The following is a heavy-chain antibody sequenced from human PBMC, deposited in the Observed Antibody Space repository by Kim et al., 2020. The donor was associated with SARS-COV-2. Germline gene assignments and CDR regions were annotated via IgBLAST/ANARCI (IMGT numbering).Heavy chain of an antibody. J-gene: IGHJ6*01. CDR1: GFTFSTYG. CDR3: ARLTWIQLWLPSCMDV. V-gene: IGHV3-33*01. Sequence: GGSLRLSCAASGFTFSTYGMHWVRQAPGKGLEWVAVIWYVGSNQYYADSVKGRLTIARDNSKNTLYLQMNSLRPEDTAVYYCARLTWIQLWLPSCMDVWG. CDR2: IWYVGSNQ. D-gene: IGHD5-18*01.